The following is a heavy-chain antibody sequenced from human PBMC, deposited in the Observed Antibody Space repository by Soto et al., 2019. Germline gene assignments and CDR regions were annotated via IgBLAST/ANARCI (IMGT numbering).Heavy chain of an antibody. Sequence: QPGGSLRLSCAASGFTFSSYAMSWVRQAPGKGLEWVSAISGSGGSTYYADSVKGRFTISRDNSKNTLYLQMNSLRAEDTAVYYCAKDLLAVAATYYYYGMDVWGQGTTVTV. J-gene: IGHJ6*02. CDR1: GFTFSSYA. CDR3: AKDLLAVAATYYYYGMDV. V-gene: IGHV3-23*01. CDR2: ISGSGGST. D-gene: IGHD6-19*01.